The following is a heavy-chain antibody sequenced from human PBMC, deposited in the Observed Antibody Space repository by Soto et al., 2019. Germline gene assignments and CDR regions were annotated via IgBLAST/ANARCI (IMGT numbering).Heavy chain of an antibody. V-gene: IGHV3-48*01. CDR3: ASGLSANGGFFGY. J-gene: IGHJ4*02. Sequence: GGSLRLSCAASGFTFSSNSMNWVRQAPGKGLEWVSYISSSSGTIFYADSVRGRFTISRDNAKNSLYLQMNSLRAEDTAVYYCASGLSANGGFFGYWGQGTLVTVSS. D-gene: IGHD5-18*01. CDR1: GFTFSSNS. CDR2: ISSSSGTI.